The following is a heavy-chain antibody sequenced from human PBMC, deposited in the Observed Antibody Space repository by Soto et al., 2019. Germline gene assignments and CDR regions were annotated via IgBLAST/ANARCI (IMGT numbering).Heavy chain of an antibody. J-gene: IGHJ4*02. V-gene: IGHV3-74*01. CDR3: VRDSHGDY. CDR2: IDHDGPT. Sequence: EVQLVESGGGLVQPGGSLRLSCAGSGFTFSNYWMHWVRQAPGKGLEWVSRIDHDGPTDYADSVRGRFTISRDNAENTLYLQMNSLRPEHTAVYYCVRDSHGDYWGQGTRVTVSS. CDR1: GFTFSNYW.